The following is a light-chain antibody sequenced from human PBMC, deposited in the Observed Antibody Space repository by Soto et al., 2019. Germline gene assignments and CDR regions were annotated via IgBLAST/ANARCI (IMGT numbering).Light chain of an antibody. CDR1: QSVDSNY. Sequence: EIVLTQSPGTLSLSPGEEATLSCRASQSVDSNYLAWYQQKPGQTPRLIIYGASGRADGIPHRFSGSGFGTDFTLTISKVEPEDFAVYYCQQRSNWPATFGQGTRLEIK. CDR2: GAS. V-gene: IGKV3D-20*02. CDR3: QQRSNWPAT. J-gene: IGKJ5*01.